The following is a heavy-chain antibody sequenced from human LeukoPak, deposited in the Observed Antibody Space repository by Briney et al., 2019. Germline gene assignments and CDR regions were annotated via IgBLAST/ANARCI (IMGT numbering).Heavy chain of an antibody. V-gene: IGHV3-7*01. CDR2: IKGDASEK. D-gene: IGHD3-3*01. J-gene: IGHJ4*02. Sequence: GGSLRLSCTASGFTFSLYWMTWVRQAPEKGLEWVANIKGDASEKDYVDSVKGRFTISRDNGKNSLYLQMNSLRGEDTAVYYCARLNWNYADYWGQGTLVTVSS. CDR1: GFTFSLYW. CDR3: ARLNWNYADY.